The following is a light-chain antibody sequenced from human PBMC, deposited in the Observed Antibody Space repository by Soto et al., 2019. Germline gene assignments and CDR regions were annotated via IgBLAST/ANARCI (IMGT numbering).Light chain of an antibody. CDR2: DVD. CDR3: SSYTSSNTFYV. J-gene: IGLJ1*01. CDR1: SGDVGGHDF. V-gene: IGLV2-11*01. Sequence: QSALTQPRSVSGSPGQSVTISCTGISGDVGGHDFVSWYQQHPGKAPKLILYDVDKRPSGVPDRFSGSKSGNTASLTISGLQAEDEADYYCSSYTSSNTFYVFGTGTKLTVL.